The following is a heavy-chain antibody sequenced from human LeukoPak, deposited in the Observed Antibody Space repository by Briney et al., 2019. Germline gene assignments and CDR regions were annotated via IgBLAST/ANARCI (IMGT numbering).Heavy chain of an antibody. CDR2: ISSSSSTI. D-gene: IGHD4-17*01. CDR3: ARDGDYGDPGYFQH. V-gene: IGHV3-48*01. Sequence: PGGSLRLSCAASGFTFSSYSMNWVRQAPRKGLEWVSYISSSSSTIYYADSVKGRFTISRDNAKNSLYLQMNSLRAEDTAVYYCARDGDYGDPGYFQHWGQGTLVTVSS. CDR1: GFTFSSYS. J-gene: IGHJ1*01.